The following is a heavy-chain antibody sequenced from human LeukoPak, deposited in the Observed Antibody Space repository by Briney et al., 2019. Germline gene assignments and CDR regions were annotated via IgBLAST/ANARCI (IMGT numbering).Heavy chain of an antibody. J-gene: IGHJ6*02. CDR3: ARVSFYYYGMDV. Sequence: ASVKVSCKASGYTFTSYDINWVRQATGQGLEWMGWMNPNSGNTGYAQKFQGRVTMTRNTSISTAYMELSSLRSEDTAVHYCARVSFYYYGMDVWGQGTTVTVSS. CDR1: GYTFTSYD. CDR2: MNPNSGNT. V-gene: IGHV1-8*01.